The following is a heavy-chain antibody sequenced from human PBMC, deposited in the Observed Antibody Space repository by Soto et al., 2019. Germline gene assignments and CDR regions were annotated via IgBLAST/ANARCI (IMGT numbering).Heavy chain of an antibody. CDR2: INHSGST. Sequence: PSETLSRTCAVYGGSFSGYDWGWIRQPPGKGLEWIGEINHSGSTNYNPSLKSRVTISVDTSKNQFSLNLSSVTAADTAVYYCARARGYDAHDHYYPARDVWGQAPTVTVSS. CDR3: ARARGYDAHDHYYPARDV. CDR1: GGSFSGYD. D-gene: IGHD3-22*01. V-gene: IGHV4-34*01. J-gene: IGHJ6*02.